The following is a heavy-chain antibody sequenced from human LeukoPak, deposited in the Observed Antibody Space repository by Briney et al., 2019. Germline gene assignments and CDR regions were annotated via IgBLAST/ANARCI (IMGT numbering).Heavy chain of an antibody. CDR3: ARTPSAKNSSPYFFDY. D-gene: IGHD6-6*01. J-gene: IGHJ4*02. CDR2: IYHTGSN. V-gene: IGHV4-61*08. Sequence: SETLSLTCTVSGGSVSSADYYWSWIRHPPGQTLEWIGYIYHTGSNNYKYSLKSRVTISLDTSKNQFSLKLSSVTAADTAVYYCARTPSAKNSSPYFFDYWGQGTLVTVSS. CDR1: GGSVSSADYY.